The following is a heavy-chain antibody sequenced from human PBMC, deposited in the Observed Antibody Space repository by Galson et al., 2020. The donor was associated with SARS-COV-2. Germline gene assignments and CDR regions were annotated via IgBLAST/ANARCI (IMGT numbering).Heavy chain of an antibody. J-gene: IGHJ4*02. CDR1: GFTFSSYG. D-gene: IGHD2-2*01. CDR2: ISYDGSNK. CDR3: ATGGGGYCSSTSCADY. Sequence: PGGSLRLYCEASGFTFSSYGMHWVRQAPGKGLEWVAVISYDGSNKYYADSVKGRFTISRDNSKNTLYLQMNSLRAEDTAVYYCATGGGGYCSSTSCADYWGQGTLVTVSS. V-gene: IGHV3-30*03.